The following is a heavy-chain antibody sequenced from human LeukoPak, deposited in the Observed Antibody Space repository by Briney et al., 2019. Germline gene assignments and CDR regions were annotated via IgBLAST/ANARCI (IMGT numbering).Heavy chain of an antibody. D-gene: IGHD6-19*01. Sequence: PSETLSLTCTVSGGSISSYYWSWIRQPPGKGPEWIGYIYYSGSTNYNPSLKSRVTISVDTSKNQFSLKLSSVTAADTAVYYCARGGGYSSGLSYWGQGTLVTVSS. V-gene: IGHV4-59*01. CDR2: IYYSGST. CDR3: ARGGGYSSGLSY. CDR1: GGSISSYY. J-gene: IGHJ4*02.